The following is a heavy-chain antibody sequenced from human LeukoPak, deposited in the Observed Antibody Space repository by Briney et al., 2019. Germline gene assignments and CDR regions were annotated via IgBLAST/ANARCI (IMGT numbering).Heavy chain of an antibody. Sequence: GASVKVSCKASGYTFTSYGISWVRQAPGQGLEWMGWISTYNGNKNYAQKVQGRVTMTTDTSTSTAYMELRSLRSDDTAVFYCAGDPPVGYGDYQGVFDYWGQGTLVTVSS. CDR2: ISTYNGNK. J-gene: IGHJ4*02. CDR3: AGDPPVGYGDYQGVFDY. D-gene: IGHD4-17*01. V-gene: IGHV1-18*04. CDR1: GYTFTSYG.